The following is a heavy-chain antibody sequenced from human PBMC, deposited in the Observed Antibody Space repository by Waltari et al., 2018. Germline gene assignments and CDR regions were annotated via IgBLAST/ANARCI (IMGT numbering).Heavy chain of an antibody. CDR3: ASPGAYCGGDCYSDDAFDI. CDR2: IYYSGST. Sequence: QLQLQESGPGLVKPSETLSLTCTVSGGSISSSSYYWGWIRQPPGKGLEWIGSIYYSGSTYYNPSLKSRVTISVDTSKNQFSLKLSSVTAADTAVYYCASPGAYCGGDCYSDDAFDIWGQGTMVTVSS. V-gene: IGHV4-39*01. J-gene: IGHJ3*02. CDR1: GGSISSSSYY. D-gene: IGHD2-21*01.